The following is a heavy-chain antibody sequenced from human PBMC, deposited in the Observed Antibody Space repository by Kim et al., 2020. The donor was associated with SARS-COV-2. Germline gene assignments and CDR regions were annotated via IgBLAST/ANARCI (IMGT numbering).Heavy chain of an antibody. CDR3: AREVGYCSGGSCDTDY. V-gene: IGHV4-59*01. Sequence: SLKSRVTISVDTSKNQFSLKLSSVTAADTAVYYCAREVGYCSGGSCDTDYWGQGTLVTVSS. J-gene: IGHJ4*02. D-gene: IGHD2-15*01.